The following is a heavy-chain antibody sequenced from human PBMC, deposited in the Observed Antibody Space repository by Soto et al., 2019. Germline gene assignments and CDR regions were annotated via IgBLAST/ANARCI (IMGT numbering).Heavy chain of an antibody. CDR2: ISGDNGNT. J-gene: IGHJ4*02. D-gene: IGHD2-2*01. CDR3: ARDRGVVTSGSAYYFDY. Sequence: QVQLVQSGPEVKKPGASVKVSCKATGYTFRSYGVTWVRQAPGQGLEWMGWISGDNGNTEYAQKLQGRVTMTTDTSTSTVYMELRSLGSADTAVYYCARDRGVVTSGSAYYFDYWGQGTLVTVSS. CDR1: GYTFRSYG. V-gene: IGHV1-18*01.